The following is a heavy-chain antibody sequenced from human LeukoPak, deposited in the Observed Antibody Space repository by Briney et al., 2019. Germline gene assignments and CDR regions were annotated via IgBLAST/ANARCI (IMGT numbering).Heavy chain of an antibody. J-gene: IGHJ4*02. CDR3: AKAAATVVTYFDY. Sequence: GGSLRLSCAASGFTSSSYAMTWVRQAPGKGLEWVSVITGRGGNTFYADSVKGRFTISRDNSINTLYLQMNSLRAEDTAVYYCAKAAATVVTYFDYWGQGTLVTVSS. CDR1: GFTSSSYA. CDR2: ITGRGGNT. D-gene: IGHD4-23*01. V-gene: IGHV3-23*01.